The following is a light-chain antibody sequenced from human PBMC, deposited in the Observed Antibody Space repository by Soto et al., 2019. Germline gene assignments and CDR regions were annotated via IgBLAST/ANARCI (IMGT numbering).Light chain of an antibody. V-gene: IGLV2-8*01. J-gene: IGLJ1*01. Sequence: QSALTQPPSASGSPGQSVTISCTGTRSDVGGYNFVSWYQHHPGKAPKLIIYEVNKRPSGVPNRFSGSKSGNTASLTVSGLQAVDEADYYCNSYAGSNIYVFGTGTKVTVL. CDR2: EVN. CDR3: NSYAGSNIYV. CDR1: RSDVGGYNF.